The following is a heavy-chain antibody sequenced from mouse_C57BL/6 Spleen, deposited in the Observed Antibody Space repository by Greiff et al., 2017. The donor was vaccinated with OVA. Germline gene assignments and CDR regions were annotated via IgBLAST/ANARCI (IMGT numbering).Heavy chain of an antibody. J-gene: IGHJ3*01. V-gene: IGHV1-54*01. CDR3: ARRGGSAWFAY. CDR1: GYAFTNYL. Sequence: VQLQQSGAELVRPGTSVKVSCKASGYAFTNYLIEWVKQRPGQGLEWIGVINPGSGGTNYNEKFKGKATLTADKSSSTAYMQLSSLTSEDSAVYFCARRGGSAWFAYWGQGTLVTVSA. CDR2: INPGSGGT.